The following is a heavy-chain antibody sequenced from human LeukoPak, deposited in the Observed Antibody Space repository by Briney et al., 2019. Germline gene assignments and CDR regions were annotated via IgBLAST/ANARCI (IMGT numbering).Heavy chain of an antibody. CDR3: AKDSRPREPYFDY. J-gene: IGHJ4*02. CDR1: GFTFSSYG. D-gene: IGHD1-14*01. V-gene: IGHV3-30*02. Sequence: GGSLRLSCAASGFTFSSYGMHWVRQAPGKGLEWVAFIRYDGSNKYYADSVKGRFTISRDNSKNTLYLQMNSLRAEDTAVYYCAKDSRPREPYFDYWGQGTLVTVSS. CDR2: IRYDGSNK.